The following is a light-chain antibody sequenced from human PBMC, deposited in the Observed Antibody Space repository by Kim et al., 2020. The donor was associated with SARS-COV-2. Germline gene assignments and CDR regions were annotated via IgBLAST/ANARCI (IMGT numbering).Light chain of an antibody. CDR2: RDS. CDR3: QVWDSRTEV. V-gene: IGLV3-9*01. CDR1: NIGSKN. J-gene: IGLJ1*01. Sequence: SVGQGQTARITWGRNNIGSKNVHWDQQKPGQAPVMDIDRDSDRPSVIPERFSGSNSGNTATLTSSRAQDGDESDYYCQVWDSRTEVFGTGTKVTVL.